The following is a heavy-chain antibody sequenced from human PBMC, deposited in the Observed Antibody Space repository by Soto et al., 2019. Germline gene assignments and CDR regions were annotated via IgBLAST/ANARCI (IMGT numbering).Heavy chain of an antibody. V-gene: IGHV3-48*02. Sequence: LRLSCSASGFTFASYSMNWVRQAPGQGLEWVSYIASKSTTIKYADSVKGRFTVSRDNAKNSLYLQLNSLRDEDTAVYYCAREMGACSDSSCYPGPYDSWGQGTRGTVSS. CDR3: AREMGACSDSSCYPGPYDS. J-gene: IGHJ5*02. CDR2: IASKSTTI. CDR1: GFTFASYS. D-gene: IGHD3-16*01.